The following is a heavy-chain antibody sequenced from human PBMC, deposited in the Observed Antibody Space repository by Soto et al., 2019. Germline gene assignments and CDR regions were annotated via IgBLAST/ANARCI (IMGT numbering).Heavy chain of an antibody. J-gene: IGHJ3*02. CDR1: GGTFSSYT. V-gene: IGHV1-69*02. Sequence: ASVKVSCKASGGTFSSYTISWVRQAPGQGLEWMGRIIPILGIANYAQKFQGRVTITADKSTSTAYMELSSLRSEDTAVYYCASPELIKNAFDIWGQGTMVTVSS. CDR3: ASPELIKNAFDI. CDR2: IIPILGIA.